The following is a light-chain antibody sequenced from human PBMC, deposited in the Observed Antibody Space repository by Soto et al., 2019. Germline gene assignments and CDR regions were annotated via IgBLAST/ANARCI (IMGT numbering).Light chain of an antibody. J-gene: IGKJ2*01. Sequence: EIVMTQSPATLSVSPGERATLSCRASQSVSSNLAWYQQKPGQAHRLLIYGASTRATGIPARFSGSGSGTEFTLTISSLQSEDCAVYYCQQYNNWPPDTFGQGTKLEIK. V-gene: IGKV3-15*01. CDR1: QSVSSN. CDR3: QQYNNWPPDT. CDR2: GAS.